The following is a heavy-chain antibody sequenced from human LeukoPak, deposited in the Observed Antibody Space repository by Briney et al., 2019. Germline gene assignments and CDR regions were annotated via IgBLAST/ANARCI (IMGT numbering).Heavy chain of an antibody. J-gene: IGHJ4*02. CDR1: GYNFANFW. CDR3: ARSRGYIYGSFDY. Sequence: GSSLKISCKASGYNFANFWIGWVRQIREKRLKWMGMIYPGDSDTRYSSSLYGQVTISAAVSISTAYLPLNSLTASATAMYYCARSRGYIYGSFDYGGQGTLVTVSS. CDR2: IYPGDSDT. D-gene: IGHD5-18*01. V-gene: IGHV5-51*01.